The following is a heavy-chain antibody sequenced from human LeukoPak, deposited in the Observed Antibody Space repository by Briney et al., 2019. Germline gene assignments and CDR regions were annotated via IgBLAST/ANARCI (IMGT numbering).Heavy chain of an antibody. CDR2: ISYDGSNK. V-gene: IGHV3-30-3*01. Sequence: GGSLRLSCAASGFTFRSYAMHWVRQAPGKGLEWVAVISYDGSNKYYADSVKARFTISRDNSKNTLYLQMNSLRAEDTAVYYCARGIIGGLYSYGSDQEDFDYWGQGTLVTVSS. CDR1: GFTFRSYA. D-gene: IGHD5-18*01. J-gene: IGHJ4*02. CDR3: ARGIIGGLYSYGSDQEDFDY.